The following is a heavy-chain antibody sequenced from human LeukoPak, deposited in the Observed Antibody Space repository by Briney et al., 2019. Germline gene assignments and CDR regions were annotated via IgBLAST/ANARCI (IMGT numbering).Heavy chain of an antibody. V-gene: IGHV3-21*01. J-gene: IGHJ4*02. CDR3: ATSLGPLTEY. D-gene: IGHD7-27*01. Sequence: AGGSLRLSCAASGFTFSSYSMNWVRQAPGKGLEWVSSISSSSSYIYYADSVKGRFTVSRDNAKNSLYLQMNSLRAEDTAVYYCATSLGPLTEYWGQGTLVTVSS. CDR2: ISSSSSYI. CDR1: GFTFSSYS.